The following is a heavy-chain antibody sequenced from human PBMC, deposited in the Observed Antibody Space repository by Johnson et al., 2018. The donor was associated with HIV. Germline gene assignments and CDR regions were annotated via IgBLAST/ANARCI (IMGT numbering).Heavy chain of an antibody. CDR3: ARARDRSSSRDAFDI. Sequence: VQLVESGGGVVQPGGSLRLSCAASGFTVSSNYMSWVRQAPGKGLEWVSVIYSGGSTYYADSVKGRFTISRDNSKNTLYLQMNSLGAEDTAVYYCARARDRSSSRDAFDIWGQGTMVTVSS. CDR2: IYSGGST. V-gene: IGHV3-66*02. D-gene: IGHD6-13*01. CDR1: GFTVSSNY. J-gene: IGHJ3*02.